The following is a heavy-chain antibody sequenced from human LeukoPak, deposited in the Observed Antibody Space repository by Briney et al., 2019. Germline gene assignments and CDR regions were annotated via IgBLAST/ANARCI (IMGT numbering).Heavy chain of an antibody. J-gene: IGHJ4*02. D-gene: IGHD2-2*01. Sequence: ASVKVSCKTSGYTFSTYDINWVRQAAGQGLEWMGWMNPNSGNTGFAQKFQGRATITRDTSITTAYLELSSLRFEDTAVYYCARAIRYQLLADYWSQGALVTVSS. CDR3: ARAIRYQLLADY. V-gene: IGHV1-8*03. CDR1: GYTFSTYD. CDR2: MNPNSGNT.